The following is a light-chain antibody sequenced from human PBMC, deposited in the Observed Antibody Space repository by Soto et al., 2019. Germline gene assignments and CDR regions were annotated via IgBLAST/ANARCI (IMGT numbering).Light chain of an antibody. CDR1: QSVSSN. J-gene: IGKJ1*01. CDR2: GAS. V-gene: IGKV3-15*01. CDR3: QHYNVYPWT. Sequence: EIVMTQSPATLSVSPGERATLSCRASQSVSSNLAWYQQKPGQAPRLLIYGASTRATGIPARFSGSGSGTEFTLTISSLQPDDFATYYCQHYNVYPWTFGQGTKVDI.